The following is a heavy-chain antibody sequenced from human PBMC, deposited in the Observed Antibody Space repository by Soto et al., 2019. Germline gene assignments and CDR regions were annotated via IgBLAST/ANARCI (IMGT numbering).Heavy chain of an antibody. CDR2: IGGRGGNA. Sequence: RLSCAASGFSFIDYAINWVRQVPGRGLEYVAGIGGRGGNAFYADSMKGRFSISRDNSENTVYLHMHNLRVDDSAMYYCAKARHSGDFAGSYDSWGQGTLVTVSS. D-gene: IGHD2-21*02. V-gene: IGHV3-23*01. J-gene: IGHJ5*02. CDR1: GFSFIDYA. CDR3: AKARHSGDFAGSYDS.